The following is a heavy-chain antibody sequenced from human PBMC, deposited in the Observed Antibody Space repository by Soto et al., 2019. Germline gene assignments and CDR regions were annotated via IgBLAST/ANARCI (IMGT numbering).Heavy chain of an antibody. V-gene: IGHV1-18*01. CDR3: AREDSSGYFSPALDALDI. D-gene: IGHD3-22*01. J-gene: IGHJ3*02. Sequence: GASVKVSCKASGYTFTSYGISWVRQAPGQGLEWMGWISAYNGNTNYAQKLQGRVTMTTDTSTSTAYMELRSLRSDDTAVYYCAREDSSGYFSPALDALDIWGQGTMVTVSS. CDR2: ISAYNGNT. CDR1: GYTFTSYG.